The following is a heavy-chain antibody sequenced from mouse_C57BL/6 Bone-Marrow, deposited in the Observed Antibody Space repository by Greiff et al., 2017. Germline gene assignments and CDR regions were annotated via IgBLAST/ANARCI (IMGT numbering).Heavy chain of an antibody. CDR3: ARRANYYGSSRYFDY. D-gene: IGHD1-1*01. CDR1: GYTFTDYY. Sequence: QVQLKQSGAELVRPGASVKLSCKASGYTFTDYYINWVKQRPGQGLEWIARIYPGSGNTYYNEKFKGKATLTAEKSSSTAYMQLSSLTSEDSAVYFCARRANYYGSSRYFDYWGQGTTLTVSS. CDR2: IYPGSGNT. V-gene: IGHV1-76*01. J-gene: IGHJ2*01.